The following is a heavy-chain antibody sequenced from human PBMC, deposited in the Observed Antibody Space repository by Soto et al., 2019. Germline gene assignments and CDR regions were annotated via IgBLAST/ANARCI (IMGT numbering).Heavy chain of an antibody. J-gene: IGHJ6*03. CDR2: ISGSGGST. CDR1: GFTFSSYA. Sequence: EVQLLDSGGGLVQPGGSLRLSCAASGFTFSSYAMSWVRQAPGKGLEWVSAISGSGGSTSYADSVKGRFTLSRDNSKNTRYLQMNSLRAEDTDVYYCAKEVIYCSSTSCYLEMGYYDYYYMDFWGKGTTVTVSS. V-gene: IGHV3-23*01. D-gene: IGHD2-2*01. CDR3: AKEVIYCSSTSCYLEMGYYDYYYMDF.